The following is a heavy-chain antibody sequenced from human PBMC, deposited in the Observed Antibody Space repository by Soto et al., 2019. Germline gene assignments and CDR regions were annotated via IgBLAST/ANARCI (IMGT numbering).Heavy chain of an antibody. CDR1: GYTFISYA. J-gene: IGHJ4*02. V-gene: IGHV1-3*01. CDR3: ARGGYYYDSSGSPYFDY. Sequence: GASVKVSCKASGYTFISYAIHWVRQAPGQRLEWMGWINAGNGNTKYSQKFQGRVTITRDTSASTAYMELSSLRSEDTAVYYCARGGYYYDSSGSPYFDYWGQGTLVTVSS. D-gene: IGHD3-22*01. CDR2: INAGNGNT.